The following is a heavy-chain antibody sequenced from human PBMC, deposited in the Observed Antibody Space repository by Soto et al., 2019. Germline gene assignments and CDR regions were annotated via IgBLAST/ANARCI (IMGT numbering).Heavy chain of an antibody. Sequence: VKVSCKASGYTFTSYAMHWVRQAPGQRLEWMGWINAGNGNTKYSQKFQGRVTITRDTSASTAYMELSSLRSEDTAVYYCASRRIAAAGTYGMDVWGQGTTVTVSS. CDR1: GYTFTSYA. J-gene: IGHJ6*02. V-gene: IGHV1-3*01. D-gene: IGHD6-13*01. CDR3: ASRRIAAAGTYGMDV. CDR2: INAGNGNT.